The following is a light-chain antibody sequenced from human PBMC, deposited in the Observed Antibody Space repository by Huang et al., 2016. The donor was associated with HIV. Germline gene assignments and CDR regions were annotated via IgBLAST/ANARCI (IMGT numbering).Light chain of an antibody. CDR2: GAS. Sequence: EIVMTQSPATLSVSPGERATLSCRASQIVSSNLAWYQQKPGQVPRLLIYGASTRATGIPTRFSGSGSGTEFTLTISSLQSEDFAVYYCQQYNTWPRTFGQGTKVEIK. V-gene: IGKV3-15*01. J-gene: IGKJ1*01. CDR1: QIVSSN. CDR3: QQYNTWPRT.